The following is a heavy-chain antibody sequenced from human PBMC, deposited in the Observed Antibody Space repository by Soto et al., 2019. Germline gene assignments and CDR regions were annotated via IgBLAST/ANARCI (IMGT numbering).Heavy chain of an antibody. CDR2: ISYDGSNK. D-gene: IGHD3-22*01. J-gene: IGHJ6*02. CDR3: AKDSNYYDSSGYYYPRATYYYYGMDV. V-gene: IGHV3-30*18. Sequence: SLRLSCAASGFTFSIYGMHWVRQAPGKGLEWVAVISYDGSNKYYADSVKGRFTISRDNSKNTLYLQMNSLRAEDTAVYYCAKDSNYYDSSGYYYPRATYYYYGMDVWGQGTTVTVSS. CDR1: GFTFSIYG.